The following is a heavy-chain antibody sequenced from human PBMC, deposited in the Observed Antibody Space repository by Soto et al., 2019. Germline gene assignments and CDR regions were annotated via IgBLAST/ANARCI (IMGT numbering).Heavy chain of an antibody. D-gene: IGHD3-10*01. CDR2: ITFYNGKI. CDR1: GYTFASYG. V-gene: IGHV1-18*04. J-gene: IGHJ4*02. Sequence: QVHLVQSGAEVKETAASVKVSCRASGYTFASYGISWVRPAPGHGLEWMGWITFYNGKIHSGQNFQGRVTMTTDRATNTASMELRSLTLDDTAAYYCASVVYGSGSFPTSLDIWGQGTLVTVST. CDR3: ASVVYGSGSFPTSLDI.